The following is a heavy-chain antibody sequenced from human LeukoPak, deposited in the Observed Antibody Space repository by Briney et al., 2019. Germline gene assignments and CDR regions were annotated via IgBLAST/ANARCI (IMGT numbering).Heavy chain of an antibody. CDR3: AFSAGTPLDY. J-gene: IGHJ4*02. Sequence: SVTVSCKASGGTFSSYAISWVRQAPGQGLEWMGRIIPILGIANYAQKFQGRVTITADKSTSTACMELSSLRSEDTTVYYCAFSAGTPLDYWGQGTLVTVSS. V-gene: IGHV1-69*04. CDR2: IIPILGIA. D-gene: IGHD6-19*01. CDR1: GGTFSSYA.